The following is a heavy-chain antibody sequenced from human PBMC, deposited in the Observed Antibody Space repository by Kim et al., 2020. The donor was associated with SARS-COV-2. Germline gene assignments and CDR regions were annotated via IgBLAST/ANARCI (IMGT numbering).Heavy chain of an antibody. Sequence: GGSLRLSCAASGFTFSSYSMNWVRQAPGKGLEWVSSISSSSYIYYADSVKGRFTISRDNAKNSLYLQMNSLRAEDTAVYYCARIIIGSGWYVSYYYYGMDVWGEGTTVTVSS. D-gene: IGHD6-19*01. CDR1: GFTFSSYS. CDR3: ARIIIGSGWYVSYYYYGMDV. V-gene: IGHV3-21*01. CDR2: ISSSSYI. J-gene: IGHJ6*04.